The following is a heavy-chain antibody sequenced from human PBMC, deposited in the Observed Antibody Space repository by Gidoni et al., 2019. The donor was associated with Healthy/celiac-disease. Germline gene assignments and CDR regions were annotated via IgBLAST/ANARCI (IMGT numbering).Heavy chain of an antibody. CDR1: GGSISSYY. J-gene: IGHJ4*02. V-gene: IGHV4-59*01. D-gene: IGHD1-26*01. Sequence: QVQLTESGPGLVKPSETLSLTCPGSGGSISSYYWSWIRQPPGKGLEWIVYIYYRGSTNYNPSLKSRVTISVDTSKTQFSLKLSSVTAADTAVYYCARYRGAGGDSGSYLQFDYWGQGTLVTVSS. CDR3: ARYRGAGGDSGSYLQFDY. CDR2: IYYRGST.